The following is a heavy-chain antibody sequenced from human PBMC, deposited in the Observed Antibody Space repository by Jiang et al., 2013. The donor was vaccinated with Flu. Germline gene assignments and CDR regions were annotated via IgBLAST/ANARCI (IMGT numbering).Heavy chain of an antibody. D-gene: IGHD1-7*01. CDR3: ARDKQAALELYAFDI. Sequence: GAEVKKPGSSVKVSCKASGGTFSSYAISWVRQAPGQGLEWMGRIIPILGTANYAQKFQGRVTITADESTSTAYMELSSLRSEDTAVYYCARDKQAALELYAFDIWGQGTMVTVSS. CDR2: IIPILGTA. V-gene: IGHV1-69*11. J-gene: IGHJ3*02. CDR1: GGTFSSYA.